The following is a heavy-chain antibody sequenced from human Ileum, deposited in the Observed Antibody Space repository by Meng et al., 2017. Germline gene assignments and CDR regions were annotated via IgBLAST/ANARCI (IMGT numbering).Heavy chain of an antibody. CDR1: GFTFSGTW. V-gene: IGHV3-74*01. Sequence: EVRLVESGGGRVQPGGYLRLSCAASGFTFSGTWMHWVRQAPGKGLVWVARINNDGSYTDYVDSVKGRFTISRDNTKNTLYLQMTDLRAEDTAVYYGVKDWGGAGALDYWGQGSLVTVSS. CDR2: INNDGSYT. J-gene: IGHJ4*02. CDR3: VKDWGGAGALDY. D-gene: IGHD3-16*01.